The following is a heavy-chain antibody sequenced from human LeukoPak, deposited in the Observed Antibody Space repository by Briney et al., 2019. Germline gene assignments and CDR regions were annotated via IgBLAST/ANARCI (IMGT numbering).Heavy chain of an antibody. CDR1: GGSISSGSYQ. J-gene: IGHJ3*02. D-gene: IGHD3-22*01. Sequence: PSQXLSLTCTVSGGSISSGSYQWSWLRQTAGKGQEWIGRIYISGSTNYNPSLKSRVTISVDTSKNQFSLKLSSVTAADTAVYYCARDSSGYYLPDTFDIWGQGTMVTVSS. CDR3: ARDSSGYYLPDTFDI. CDR2: IYISGST. V-gene: IGHV4-61*02.